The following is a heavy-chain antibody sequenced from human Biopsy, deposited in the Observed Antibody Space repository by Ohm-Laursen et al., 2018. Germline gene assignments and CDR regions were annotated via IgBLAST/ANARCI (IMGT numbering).Heavy chain of an antibody. J-gene: IGHJ4*02. CDR2: ISSSGATI. Sequence: SLRLSCTASGFTFSDHHMAWVRQAPGKGLEWLSYISSSGATIKYADSVKGRFTISRDNAKNSLYLRMNSLRAEDTAVYSCARARDDFVVVPAAFFDFWGQGTLVTVSS. V-gene: IGHV3-11*01. CDR3: ARARDDFVVVPAAFFDF. D-gene: IGHD2-15*01. CDR1: GFTFSDHH.